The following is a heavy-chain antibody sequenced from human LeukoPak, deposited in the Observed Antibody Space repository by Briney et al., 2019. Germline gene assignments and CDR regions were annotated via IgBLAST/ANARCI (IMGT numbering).Heavy chain of an antibody. CDR1: GFTFSSYS. Sequence: GGSLRLSCAASGFTFSSYSMNWVRQAPGKGLEWVSSISSSSSYIYYADSVKGRFTISRDNAKNSLYLQMNNLRAEDTAVYYCAPLGAATILEFDYWGQGTLVTVSS. J-gene: IGHJ4*02. CDR3: APLGAATILEFDY. V-gene: IGHV3-21*01. D-gene: IGHD1-26*01. CDR2: ISSSSSYI.